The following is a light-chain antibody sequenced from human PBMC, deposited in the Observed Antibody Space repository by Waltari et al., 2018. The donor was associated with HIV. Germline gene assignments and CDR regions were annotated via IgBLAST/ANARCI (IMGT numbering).Light chain of an antibody. CDR1: SSNDGRNS. CDR3: AAWDDSLNGPL. Sequence: QSVLTQPPSASGTPGQRVTISCSGSSSNDGRNSVRWYRQFPGTAPKLLIYKTNQRPSGVPDRFSGSKSGTSASLAISGLQSDDESVYYCAAWDDSLNGPLFGGGTQLTVL. J-gene: IGLJ2*01. CDR2: KTN. V-gene: IGLV1-44*01.